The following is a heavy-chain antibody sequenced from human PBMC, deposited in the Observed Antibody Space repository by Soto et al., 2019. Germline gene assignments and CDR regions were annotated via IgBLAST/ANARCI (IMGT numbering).Heavy chain of an antibody. V-gene: IGHV3-23*01. CDR1: GFTFSSYA. CDR2: ISGSGGST. CDR3: ATDIVVVVAASPLFDY. J-gene: IGHJ4*02. D-gene: IGHD2-15*01. Sequence: GGSLRLSCAASGFTFSSYAMSWVRQAPGKGLEWVSAISGSGGSTYYADSVKGRFTISRDNSKNTLYLQMNSLRAEDTAVYYCATDIVVVVAASPLFDYWGQGTLVTVSS.